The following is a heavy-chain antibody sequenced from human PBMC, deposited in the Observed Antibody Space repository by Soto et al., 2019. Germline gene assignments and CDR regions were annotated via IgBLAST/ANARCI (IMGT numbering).Heavy chain of an antibody. V-gene: IGHV4-61*01. CDR1: GGSVSSGSCY. CDR3: ARGSGPNDAFDI. CDR2: IYYSGST. J-gene: IGHJ3*02. Sequence: PSETLSLTCTVSGGSVSSGSCYWSWIRQPPGKGLEWIGYIYYSGSTNYNPSLKSRVTISVDTSKNQFSLKLSSVTAADTAVYYCARGSGPNDAFDIWGQGTMVTVSS. D-gene: IGHD2-15*01.